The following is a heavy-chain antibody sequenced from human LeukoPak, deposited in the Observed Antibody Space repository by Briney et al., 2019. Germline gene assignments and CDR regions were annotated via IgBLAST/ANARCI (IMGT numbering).Heavy chain of an antibody. Sequence: PSETLSLTCTVSGGSISSYYWSWIRQPPGKGLEWIGYIYYSGSTNYNPSLKGRVTISVDTSKNQFSLKLSSVTAADTAVYCCASGSRSSSWFDYWGQGTLVTVSS. CDR3: ASGSRSSSWFDY. J-gene: IGHJ4*02. CDR1: GGSISSYY. D-gene: IGHD6-13*01. CDR2: IYYSGST. V-gene: IGHV4-59*01.